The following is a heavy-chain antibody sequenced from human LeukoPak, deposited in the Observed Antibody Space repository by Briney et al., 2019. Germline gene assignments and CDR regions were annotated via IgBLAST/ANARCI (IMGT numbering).Heavy chain of an antibody. Sequence: PSETLSLTCSVSGGSASTYYWSWIRQPAGKGLEWIGRIYPSGTTHYNPSLKSRVTMSVDTSKNQFSLKLTSVTAADTAVYYCADDYGDWGQGNLVTVSS. CDR2: IYPSGTT. CDR3: ADDYGD. D-gene: IGHD4-17*01. V-gene: IGHV4-4*07. J-gene: IGHJ4*02. CDR1: GGSASTYY.